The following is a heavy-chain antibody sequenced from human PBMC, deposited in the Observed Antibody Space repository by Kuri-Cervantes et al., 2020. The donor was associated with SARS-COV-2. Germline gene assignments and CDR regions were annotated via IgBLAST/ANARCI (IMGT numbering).Heavy chain of an antibody. CDR1: GGTFSSYA. J-gene: IGHJ6*03. D-gene: IGHD1-1*01. Sequence: SVKVSCKASGGTFSSYAISWVRQAPGQGLEWMGGIIPIFGTANYAQKFQGRVTITTDESTSTAYMELSSLRSVDTAVYYCASGGQLPYYYYYYYMDVWGKGTTVTVSS. CDR3: ASGGQLPYYYYYYYMDV. V-gene: IGHV1-69*05. CDR2: IIPIFGTA.